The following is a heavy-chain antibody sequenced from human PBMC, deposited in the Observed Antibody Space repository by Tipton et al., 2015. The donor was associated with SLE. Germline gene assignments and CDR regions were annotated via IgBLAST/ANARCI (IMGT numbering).Heavy chain of an antibody. J-gene: IGHJ4*02. D-gene: IGHD1-20*01. CDR2: IIHSGST. Sequence: GLVKPSETLSLTCAVYGGSFSDYYWSWIRQPPGKGLEWIGEIIHSGSTNYNPSLKSRVAISLDTSKNQFSLKLSSVTAADTAVYYCARHRHNINSAITYWGPGTLVTVSS. CDR3: ARHRHNINSAITY. CDR1: GGSFSDYY. V-gene: IGHV4-34*12.